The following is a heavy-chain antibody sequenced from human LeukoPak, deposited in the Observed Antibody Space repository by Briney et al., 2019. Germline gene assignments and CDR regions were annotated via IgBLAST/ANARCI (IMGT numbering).Heavy chain of an antibody. CDR2: INHCGST. D-gene: IGHD5-24*01. Sequence: PSETLSLTCAVYGGSFSGYYWSWIRQPPGKGLEWIGEINHCGSTNYNPSLKSRVTISVDTSKNQFSLKLSSVTAADTAVYYCALAGRWLQSGNYMDVWGKGTTVTVSS. V-gene: IGHV4-34*01. J-gene: IGHJ6*03. CDR3: ALAGRWLQSGNYMDV. CDR1: GGSFSGYY.